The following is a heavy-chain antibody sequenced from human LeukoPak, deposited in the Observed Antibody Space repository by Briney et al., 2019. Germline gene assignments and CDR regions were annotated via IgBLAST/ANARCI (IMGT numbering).Heavy chain of an antibody. D-gene: IGHD1-20*01. Sequence: GGSLRLSCAASGFNFSRYWMSWVRQAPGKGLEWVANIKQDGSNKYYADSVKGRFTISRDNSKNTLYLQMNSLRAEDTAVYYCAKSSGITEDYWGQGTLVTVSS. CDR2: IKQDGSNK. J-gene: IGHJ4*02. CDR3: AKSSGITEDY. V-gene: IGHV3-7*01. CDR1: GFNFSRYW.